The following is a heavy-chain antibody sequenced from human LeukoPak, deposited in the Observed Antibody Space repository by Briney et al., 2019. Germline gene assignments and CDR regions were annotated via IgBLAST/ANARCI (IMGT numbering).Heavy chain of an antibody. CDR3: ARNNGMDV. V-gene: IGHV3-7*03. Sequence: GGSLRLSCTAPGFALSSHWMTWVRQVPGRGPEWVANVNRDGSETYYLDSVKGRFTISKDNAKNSLYLQMNSLRAEDTALYHCARNNGMDVWGQGTTVIVSS. J-gene: IGHJ6*02. CDR2: VNRDGSET. CDR1: GFALSSHW.